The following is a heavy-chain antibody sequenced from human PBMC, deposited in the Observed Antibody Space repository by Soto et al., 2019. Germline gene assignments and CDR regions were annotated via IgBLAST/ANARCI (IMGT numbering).Heavy chain of an antibody. D-gene: IGHD2-2*03. Sequence: PSETLSLTCTVSGGSISSYYWSWIRQPPGKGLERIGYIYYSGSTNYNPSLKSRVTISVDTSKNQFSLKLSSVTAADTAVYYFARAGGVVDIVVVPAFMDVWGQGTTVTVSS. V-gene: IGHV4-59*01. J-gene: IGHJ6*02. CDR1: GGSISSYY. CDR2: IYYSGST. CDR3: ARAGGVVDIVVVPAFMDV.